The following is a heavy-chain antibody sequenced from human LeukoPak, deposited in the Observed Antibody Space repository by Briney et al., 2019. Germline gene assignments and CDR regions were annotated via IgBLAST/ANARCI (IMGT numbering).Heavy chain of an antibody. CDR1: GFTVSSNY. D-gene: IGHD5-24*01. CDR2: IYSGGRT. J-gene: IGHJ4*02. Sequence: RGSLRLSCAASGFTVSSNYMSWVRQAPGMGLEWVSVIYSGGRTYYADSVKGRFTISRDNSKNTLYLQMNSLRAEDTAVYYCARDRPLQGLDYWGQGTLVTVSS. CDR3: ARDRPLQGLDY. V-gene: IGHV3-53*05.